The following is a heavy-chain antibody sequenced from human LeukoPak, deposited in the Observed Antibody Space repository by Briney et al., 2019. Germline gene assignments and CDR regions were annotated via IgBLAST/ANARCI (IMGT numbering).Heavy chain of an antibody. Sequence: GASVTVSCKASGYTFTSYGISWVRQAPGQGLEWMGWISAYNGNTNYAQKLQGRVTMTTDTSTSTAYMELRSLRSDDTAVYYCARDSSSGALWFGELLVDYWGQGTLVTVSS. J-gene: IGHJ4*02. CDR2: ISAYNGNT. D-gene: IGHD3-10*01. CDR3: ARDSSSGALWFGELLVDY. CDR1: GYTFTSYG. V-gene: IGHV1-18*01.